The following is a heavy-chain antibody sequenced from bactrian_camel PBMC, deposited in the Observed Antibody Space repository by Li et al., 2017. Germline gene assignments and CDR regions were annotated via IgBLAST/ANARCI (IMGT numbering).Heavy chain of an antibody. V-gene: IGHV3S35*01. CDR2: INSDDGVI. J-gene: IGHJ4*01. Sequence: VQLVESGGGSVQAGGSLRLSCAASGFTNNINHFAWFRQAPGRGLEWGACINSDDGVIDYADAVKGRFAISRDNAKNTVYLQMNSLQSEDTALYYCATDHDLRLRTVLGAKGTYNYWGQGTQVTVS. CDR1: GFTNNINH. CDR3: ATDHDLRLRTVLGAKGTYNY. D-gene: IGHD3*01.